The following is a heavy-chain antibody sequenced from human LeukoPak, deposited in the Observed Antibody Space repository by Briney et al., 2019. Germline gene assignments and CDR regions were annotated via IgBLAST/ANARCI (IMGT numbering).Heavy chain of an antibody. CDR3: ARHLPAAPYYFDY. D-gene: IGHD2-2*01. Sequence: PGGSLRLSCAPSGFTVTSNYMSWVRQAPGKGLEWVSVFYSGGSTYYADSVKGRFTISRDNSKNTLYLQMNSLRAEDTAVYYCARHLPAAPYYFDYWGQGTLVTVSS. CDR2: FYSGGST. CDR1: GFTVTSNY. J-gene: IGHJ4*02. V-gene: IGHV3-53*01.